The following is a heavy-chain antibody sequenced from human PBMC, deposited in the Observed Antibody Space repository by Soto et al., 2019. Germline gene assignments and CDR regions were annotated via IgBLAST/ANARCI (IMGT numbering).Heavy chain of an antibody. CDR1: GFTFSNYA. CDR3: AKIGGLERPFLPFDI. Sequence: EVQLLESGGGLVQPGGSLRLSCAASGFTFSNYAMSWVRQAPGKGLEWVSVLSVSGDTTYYADSVQGRFTISRDNSKNTLYLQMNSLRAEATAVYYCAKIGGLERPFLPFDIWGQGTMVTVSS. V-gene: IGHV3-23*01. J-gene: IGHJ3*02. CDR2: LSVSGDTT. D-gene: IGHD1-1*01.